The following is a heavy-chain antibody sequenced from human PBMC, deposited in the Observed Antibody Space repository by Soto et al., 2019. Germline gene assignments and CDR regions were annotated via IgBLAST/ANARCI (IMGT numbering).Heavy chain of an antibody. D-gene: IGHD3-10*01. V-gene: IGHV2-70*11. CDR3: ARSTMVRGVITDYYYYYMDV. CDR1: GFSLSTSGMC. CDR2: IDWDDDK. J-gene: IGHJ6*03. Sequence: SGPTLVNPTQTLTLTCTFSGFSLSTSGMCVRWIRQPPGKALEWLARIDWDDDKYYSTSLKTRLTISKDTSKNQVVLTMTNMDPVDTATYYCARSTMVRGVITDYYYYYMDVWGKGTTVTVSS.